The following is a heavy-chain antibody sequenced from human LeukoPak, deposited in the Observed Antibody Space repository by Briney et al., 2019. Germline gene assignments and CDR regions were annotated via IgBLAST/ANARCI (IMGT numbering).Heavy chain of an antibody. CDR1: GFTFDDYA. Sequence: GGSLRPSCAASGFTFDDYAMHWVRQAPGKGLEWVSGISWNSGSIGYADSVKGRFTISRDNAKNSLYLQMNSLRAEDTALYYCAAGGWNYWAPFDYWGQGTLVTVSS. CDR3: AAGGWNYWAPFDY. V-gene: IGHV3-9*01. D-gene: IGHD1-7*01. CDR2: ISWNSGSI. J-gene: IGHJ4*02.